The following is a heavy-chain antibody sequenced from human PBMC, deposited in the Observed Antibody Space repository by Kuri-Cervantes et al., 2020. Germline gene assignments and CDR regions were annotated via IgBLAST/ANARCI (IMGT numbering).Heavy chain of an antibody. CDR1: GYTFTGYY. Sequence: ASVKVTCKASGYTFTGYYMHWVRQAPGQGLEWMGLINPNSGNTGYAQKFQGRVTMTRNTSISTAYMELSSLRSEDTAVYYCARGIQEFDPWGQGTLVTVSS. CDR3: ARGIQEFDP. V-gene: IGHV1-8*02. CDR2: INPNSGNT. J-gene: IGHJ5*02.